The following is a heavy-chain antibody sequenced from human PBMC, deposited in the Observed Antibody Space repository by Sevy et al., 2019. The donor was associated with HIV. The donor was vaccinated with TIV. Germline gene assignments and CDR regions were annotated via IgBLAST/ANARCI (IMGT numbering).Heavy chain of an antibody. V-gene: IGHV3-30-3*01. J-gene: IGHJ4*02. CDR2: ISYDGSNK. Sequence: GGSLRLSCAASGFTFSSYAMHWVRQAPGKGLEWVAVISYDGSNKYYADSVKGRFTISRDNSKNTLYLQMKSLRAEDTAVYYCASMGIAAAWSYWGQGTLVTVSS. CDR3: ASMGIAAAWSY. D-gene: IGHD6-13*01. CDR1: GFTFSSYA.